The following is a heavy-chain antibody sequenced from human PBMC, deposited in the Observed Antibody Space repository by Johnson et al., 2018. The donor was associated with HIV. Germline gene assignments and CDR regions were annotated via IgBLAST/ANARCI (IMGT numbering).Heavy chain of an antibody. CDR2: IGTAGDT. CDR3: VAATGANGLDI. J-gene: IGHJ3*02. CDR1: GFSSRSYD. D-gene: IGHD1-26*01. Sequence: VQLVESGGGLVQPGGSLRLSCAASGFSSRSYDMHWVRQRTGKGLEWVSGIGTAGDTYYPASVKGRFTISRVNAKNSLYLQMNSLRAGDTAVYYCVAATGANGLDIWGQGTKVTVSS. V-gene: IGHV3-13*01.